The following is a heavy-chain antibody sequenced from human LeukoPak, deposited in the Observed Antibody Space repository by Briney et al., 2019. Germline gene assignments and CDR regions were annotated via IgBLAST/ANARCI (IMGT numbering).Heavy chain of an antibody. J-gene: IGHJ4*02. CDR2: IYHSGST. D-gene: IGHD6-19*01. CDR3: AREHYTSGWYIRD. V-gene: IGHV4-4*02. CDR1: GGSIKSNNW. Sequence: PSGTLSLTCAVSGGSIKSNNWWSWVRQPPGKGLEWIGEIYHSGSTNYNPSLESRVTVSVDKSKNQFSLDLSSVTAADTAVYYCAREHYTSGWYIRDWGQGTLVTVSS.